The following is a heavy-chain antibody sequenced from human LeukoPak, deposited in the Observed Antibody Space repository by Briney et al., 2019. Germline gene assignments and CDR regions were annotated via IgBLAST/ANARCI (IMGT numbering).Heavy chain of an antibody. J-gene: IGHJ3*02. V-gene: IGHV3-73*01. CDR1: GLIFSGSA. CDR2: IRSRPNNYAT. Sequence: GGSLKLSCAASGLIFSGSAMHWVRQASGKGLEWVGRIRSRPNNYATAYAASVKGRFTISRDDSKNTAYLQMNSLRTEDTAVYYCAKDFGVSGAFDIWGQGTMVTVSS. CDR3: AKDFGVSGAFDI. D-gene: IGHD3-3*01.